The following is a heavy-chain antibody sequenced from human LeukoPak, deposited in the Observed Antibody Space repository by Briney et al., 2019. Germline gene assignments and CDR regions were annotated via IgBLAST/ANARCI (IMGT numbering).Heavy chain of an antibody. CDR3: ARGRSGITMIVVVNQRSPTRSYYMDV. J-gene: IGHJ6*03. D-gene: IGHD3-22*01. Sequence: GSLRLSCAASGFTFSGSGMHWVRQAPGKGLEWIGEINHSGSTNYNPSLKRRVTISVDTSKNHFSLKLSSVTAADTAVYYCARGRSGITMIVVVNQRSPTRSYYMDVWGKGTTVTVSS. CDR2: INHSGST. CDR1: GFTFSGSG. V-gene: IGHV4-34*01.